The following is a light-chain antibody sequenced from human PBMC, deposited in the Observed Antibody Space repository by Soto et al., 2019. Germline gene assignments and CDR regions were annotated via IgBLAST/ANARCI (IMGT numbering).Light chain of an antibody. CDR2: DAS. Sequence: EIVLTQSPATLSLSPGERATLSCRASRSVTGYLAWYQQKPGQAPRLLIYDASSRATGIPPRFSGSGSGTDFTLTITSLEPEDFSVYYCQQRSDWHSTVGGGTKVEI. J-gene: IGKJ4*01. V-gene: IGKV3-11*01. CDR1: RSVTGY. CDR3: QQRSDWHST.